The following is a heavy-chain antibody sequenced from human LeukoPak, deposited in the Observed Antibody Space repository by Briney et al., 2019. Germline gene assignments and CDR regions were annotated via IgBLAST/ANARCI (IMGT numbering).Heavy chain of an antibody. V-gene: IGHV3-7*01. D-gene: IGHD3-10*01. CDR3: ARELWPGDY. Sequence: GGSLRLSCAASGFMFSSYWMGWARQAPGKGLEWVADIKQDGSEENYVDSVKGRFTISRDNARNSLYLQMNSLRVENTAVYYCARELWPGDYWGQGILVSVSS. J-gene: IGHJ4*02. CDR2: IKQDGSEE. CDR1: GFMFSSYW.